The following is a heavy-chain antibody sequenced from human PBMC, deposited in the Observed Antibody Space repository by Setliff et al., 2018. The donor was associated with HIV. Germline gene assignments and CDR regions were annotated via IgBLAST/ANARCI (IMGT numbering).Heavy chain of an antibody. CDR3: AKEQEIGSYLDP. V-gene: IGHV1-69*04. D-gene: IGHD2-2*02. Sequence: ASVKVSCKASGGAFISHTFTWVRQAPGQGLEWMGRIIPILGIPNYAQNCQGRLTISADKSTRTAYLELSSLRSDDSAVYFCAKEQEIGSYLDPWGQGTLVTVSS. J-gene: IGHJ5*02. CDR2: IIPILGIP. CDR1: GGAFISHT.